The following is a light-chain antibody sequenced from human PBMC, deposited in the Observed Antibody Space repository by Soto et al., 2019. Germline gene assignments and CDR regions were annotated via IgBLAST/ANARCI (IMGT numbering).Light chain of an antibody. J-gene: IGKJ1*01. Sequence: EIVMTQSPSTLSVPQGDGATLSCRASQSVDSNLAWYQQKPGQTPRLLIYGASTRPTGIPARFSGSGSGTEFTLTIIRLQSEDSAVYYCQQYDSWTFGHGTKVDIK. CDR2: GAS. CDR1: QSVDSN. CDR3: QQYDSWT. V-gene: IGKV3D-15*01.